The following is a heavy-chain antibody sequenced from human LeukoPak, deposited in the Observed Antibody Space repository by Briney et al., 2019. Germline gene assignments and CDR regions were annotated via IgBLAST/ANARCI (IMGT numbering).Heavy chain of an antibody. Sequence: PGGSLRLPCAASGFTFSSYGMHWVRQAPGKGLEWVAFIRYDGSNKYYADSVKGRFTISRDNSKNTLYLQMNSLRAEDTAVYYCAKAAIAAAFYYFDYWGQGTLVTVSS. CDR1: GFTFSSYG. D-gene: IGHD6-13*01. J-gene: IGHJ4*02. CDR2: IRYDGSNK. CDR3: AKAAIAAAFYYFDY. V-gene: IGHV3-30*02.